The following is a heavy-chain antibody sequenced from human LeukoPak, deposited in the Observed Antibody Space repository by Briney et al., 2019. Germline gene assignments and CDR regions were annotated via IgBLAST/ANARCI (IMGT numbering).Heavy chain of an antibody. J-gene: IGHJ4*02. CDR2: IYYSGST. CDR1: GGSISSYY. D-gene: IGHD3-22*01. CDR3: ARGPSDYYHDSSGYKY. Sequence: SETLSLTCTVSGGSISSYYWSWIRQPPGKGLEWIGYIYYSGSTNYNPSLKSRVTISVDTSKNQFSLKLSSLTAADTAVYYCARGPSDYYHDSSGYKYWGQGTLVTVSS. V-gene: IGHV4-59*12.